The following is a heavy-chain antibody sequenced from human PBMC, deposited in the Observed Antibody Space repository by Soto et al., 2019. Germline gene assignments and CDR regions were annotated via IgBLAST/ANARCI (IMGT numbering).Heavy chain of an antibody. V-gene: IGHV3-30*18. J-gene: IGHJ4*02. CDR1: GFTFSSFG. Sequence: QVQLVESGGGVVQPGTSLRLSCAASGFTFSSFGIHWVRQAPGKGLEWVAVISYDGIDKNYGDSVKGRFTISREKSQNMLYLQMNSLRIEDTAVYHCAKDLREMATIRPDYWGQGIQVTVSS. D-gene: IGHD5-12*01. CDR3: AKDLREMATIRPDY. CDR2: ISYDGIDK.